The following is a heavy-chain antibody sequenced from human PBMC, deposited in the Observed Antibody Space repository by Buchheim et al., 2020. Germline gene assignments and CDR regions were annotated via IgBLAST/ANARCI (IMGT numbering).Heavy chain of an antibody. CDR1: GGSITSSHW. CDR3: ARDPSSSATFDS. Sequence: QVQLQESGPGLVKPSGTLSLTCAVSGGSITSSHWWTWVRQPPGKGLEWIGEIYHTGSTNYRPSLASLITILVDRPKNQFLLTLRSVTAADTGFYYCARDPSSSATFDSWGQGTL. V-gene: IGHV4-4*02. J-gene: IGHJ5*01. CDR2: IYHTGST. D-gene: IGHD2-2*01.